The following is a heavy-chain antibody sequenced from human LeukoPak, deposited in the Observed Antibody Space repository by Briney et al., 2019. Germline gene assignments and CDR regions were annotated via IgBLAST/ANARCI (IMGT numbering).Heavy chain of an antibody. D-gene: IGHD6-6*01. J-gene: IGHJ4*02. CDR1: GYTFTVHY. Sequence: ASVTLSCKSSGYTFTVHYMNWVRLAPGQGLEWMGWINPTGGTTYAQKFQDRVTMTRDTSINTAYMELSGLRSDDTAVYYCARDLGWSSSHWGQGTLVTVSS. CDR2: INPTGGT. V-gene: IGHV1-2*02. CDR3: ARDLGWSSSH.